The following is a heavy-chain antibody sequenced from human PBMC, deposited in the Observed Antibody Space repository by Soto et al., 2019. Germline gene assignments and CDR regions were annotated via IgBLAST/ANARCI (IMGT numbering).Heavy chain of an antibody. Sequence: QVQVVESGGGVVQPGRSLRLSCAASGFSFNSYGMHWVRQAPGKGLEWVAIISYDGRNKYYADSVKGRFTISRDSPRNTLYLEMNSLRAEDTAMYYCAKGGSSSARYFDVWGQGAMVTVSS. J-gene: IGHJ4*02. CDR3: AKGGSSSARYFDV. CDR2: ISYDGRNK. V-gene: IGHV3-30*18. D-gene: IGHD6-6*01. CDR1: GFSFNSYG.